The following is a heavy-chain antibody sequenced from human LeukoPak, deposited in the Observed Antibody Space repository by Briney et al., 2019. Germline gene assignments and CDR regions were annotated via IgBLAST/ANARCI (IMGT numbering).Heavy chain of an antibody. J-gene: IGHJ4*02. D-gene: IGHD6-19*01. Sequence: SQTLSLTCTVSSGSISSGDYYWTWIRQPPGKVVVRIGYISYSRNTYYTPSLKSRFTISLDTSKNKFYVTLSSVTAAATAMYYCAIDNSGRGGGLFWGQGSMVTVSS. CDR3: AIDNSGRGGGLF. CDR2: ISYSRNT. V-gene: IGHV4-30-4*08. CDR1: SGSISSGDYY.